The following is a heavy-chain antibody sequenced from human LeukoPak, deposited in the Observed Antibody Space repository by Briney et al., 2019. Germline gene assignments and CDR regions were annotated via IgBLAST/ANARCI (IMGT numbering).Heavy chain of an antibody. CDR2: ISSNGGTT. J-gene: IGHJ4*02. V-gene: IGHV3-64*02. CDR1: GFSFSDYV. CDR3: ARVGGGSGNYGPPLFYFDN. D-gene: IGHD3-10*01. Sequence: GGSLRLSCAASGFSFSDYVMHWVRQAPGQGLEYVSSISSNGGTTYYAESVEGRFTISRDNSKNTLYLQMGSLRAEDMAMYYCARVGGGSGNYGPPLFYFDNWGQGTLVTVSS.